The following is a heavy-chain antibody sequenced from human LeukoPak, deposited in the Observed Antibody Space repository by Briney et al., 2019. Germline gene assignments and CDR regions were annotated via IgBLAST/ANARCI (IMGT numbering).Heavy chain of an antibody. V-gene: IGHV3-30*19. CDR1: GFTVSGFG. CDR2: ISYDGSNK. CDR3: ARICGGDCDY. D-gene: IGHD2-21*01. Sequence: GGSLRLSCSASGFTVSGFGMHWVRQAPGKGLEWVAVISYDGSNKYYADSVKGRFTISRDNSKNTLYLQMNSLRAEDTAVYYCARICGGDCDYWGQGTLVTVSS. J-gene: IGHJ4*02.